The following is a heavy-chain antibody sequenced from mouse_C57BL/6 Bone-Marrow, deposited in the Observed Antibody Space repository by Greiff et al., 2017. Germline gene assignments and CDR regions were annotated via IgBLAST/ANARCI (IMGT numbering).Heavy chain of an antibody. CDR3: ARWRWGYGHYYAMDY. V-gene: IGHV1-31*01. Sequence: EVQGVASGPELVKPGASVKISCKASGYSFTGYYMHWVKQSHGNILDWIGYIYPYNGVSSYNQKFKGKATLTVDKSSSTAYMELRSLTSEDSAVYYCARWRWGYGHYYAMDYWGQGTSVTVSS. CDR2: IYPYNGVS. CDR1: GYSFTGYY. D-gene: IGHD2-2*01. J-gene: IGHJ4*01.